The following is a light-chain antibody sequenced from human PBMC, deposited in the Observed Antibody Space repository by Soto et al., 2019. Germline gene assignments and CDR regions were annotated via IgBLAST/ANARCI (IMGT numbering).Light chain of an antibody. V-gene: IGLV2-14*01. CDR3: SSYTSTSTYV. CDR1: SSDVGGYNY. Sequence: QSALTQPASVSGSPGQSITISCTGTSSDVGGYNYVSWYQQYPGKAHKLMIFHVSNRPSGVSSRFSGSKSGNSASLTISGLQPEDEADYYCSSYTSTSTYVFGTGTKVTVL. J-gene: IGLJ1*01. CDR2: HVS.